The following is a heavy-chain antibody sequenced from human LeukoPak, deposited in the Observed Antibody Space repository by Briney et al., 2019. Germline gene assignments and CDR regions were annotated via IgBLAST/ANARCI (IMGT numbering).Heavy chain of an antibody. Sequence: PGRSLRLSCAASGFTFDDYAMHWVRQAPGKGLEWVSGINWNSRSIGYADSVMGRFVISRDNAKKSLFLQMNSLTPEDTALYYCVKDMRPERGFGMDVWGKGTTVIVSS. J-gene: IGHJ6*04. CDR2: INWNSRSI. CDR1: GFTFDDYA. CDR3: VKDMRPERGFGMDV. V-gene: IGHV3-9*01. D-gene: IGHD1-14*01.